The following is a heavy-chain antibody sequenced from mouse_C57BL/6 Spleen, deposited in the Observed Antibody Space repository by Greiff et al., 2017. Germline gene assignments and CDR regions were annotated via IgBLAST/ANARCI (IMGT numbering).Heavy chain of an antibody. CDR1: GYAFTNYL. D-gene: IGHD2-10*02. CDR3: AIVYGFAY. V-gene: IGHV1-54*01. Sequence: VQLQQSGAELVRPGTSVKVSCKASGYAFTNYLIEWVKQRPGQGLEWIGVINPGSGGTNYNEKFKGKATLTADKSSSTAYMQLSSLTSEDSAVYFCAIVYGFAYWGQGTLVTVSA. CDR2: INPGSGGT. J-gene: IGHJ3*01.